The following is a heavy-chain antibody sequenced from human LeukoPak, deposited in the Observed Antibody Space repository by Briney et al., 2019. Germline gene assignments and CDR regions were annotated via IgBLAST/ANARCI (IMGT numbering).Heavy chain of an antibody. V-gene: IGHV4-59*08. D-gene: IGHD2-21*01. Sequence: SETLSLTCTVSGGSISSYYWSWIRQPPGKGLEWIGYIYYSGSTNYNPSLKSRVTISVDTSKNQFSLKLSSVTAADTAVYYCARALFGGPYYFDYWGQGTLATVSS. CDR1: GGSISSYY. CDR3: ARALFGGPYYFDY. CDR2: IYYSGST. J-gene: IGHJ4*02.